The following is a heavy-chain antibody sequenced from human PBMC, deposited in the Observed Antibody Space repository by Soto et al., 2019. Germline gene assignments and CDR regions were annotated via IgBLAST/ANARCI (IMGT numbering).Heavy chain of an antibody. D-gene: IGHD3-10*01. Sequence: LSRSGPTLVKPTQTLTLTCTFSGFSLSTYGMCVSWIRQPPGKALEWLARIDWDDDKYYSTSLKTRLTISKDTSKNQVVLTMTNMDPVDTATYYCARLYYNSGSYNRFFDYWGQGTLVTVSS. J-gene: IGHJ4*02. V-gene: IGHV2-70*11. CDR2: IDWDDDK. CDR1: GFSLSTYGMC. CDR3: ARLYYNSGSYNRFFDY.